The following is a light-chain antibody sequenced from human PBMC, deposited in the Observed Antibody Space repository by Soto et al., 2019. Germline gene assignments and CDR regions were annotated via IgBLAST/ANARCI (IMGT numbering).Light chain of an antibody. J-gene: IGLJ1*01. CDR3: SSYTSSNTYV. Sequence: QSVLTQPPSVSGSPGQSVAISCTGTRSDIGSYNRVSWYQQPPGTAPKVMIYEVSNRPSGVPDRFSGSKSGNTASLTFSWLQAEDEADYYCSSYTSSNTYVFGTGTKVTVL. V-gene: IGLV2-18*02. CDR1: RSDIGSYNR. CDR2: EVS.